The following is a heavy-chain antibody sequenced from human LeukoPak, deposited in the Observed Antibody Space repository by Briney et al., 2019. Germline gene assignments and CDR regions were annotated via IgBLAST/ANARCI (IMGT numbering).Heavy chain of an antibody. Sequence: PGGSLRLSCAASGFTFSNYGMSWVRQAPGKGLEWVSAISGSGVTTYYADSVKGRFTISRDNSKHTLYLQMNSLRAEDTAVYYCARVGWGSDYWGQGTLVTVSS. CDR2: ISGSGVTT. D-gene: IGHD6-19*01. CDR1: GFTFSNYG. CDR3: ARVGWGSDY. V-gene: IGHV3-23*01. J-gene: IGHJ4*02.